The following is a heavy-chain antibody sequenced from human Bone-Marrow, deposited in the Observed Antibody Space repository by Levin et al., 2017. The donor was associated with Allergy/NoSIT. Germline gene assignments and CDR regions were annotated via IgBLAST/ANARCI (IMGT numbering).Heavy chain of an antibody. V-gene: IGHV1-2*02. CDR1: GYTFTGYY. CDR3: AREREGISAAGTRYFQH. CDR2: INPNSGGT. Sequence: GASVKVSCKASGYTFTGYYMHWVRQAPGQGLEWMGWINPNSGGTNYAQKFQGRVTMTRDTSISTAYMELSRLRSDDTAVYYCAREREGISAAGTRYFQHWGQGTLVTVSS. J-gene: IGHJ1*01. D-gene: IGHD6-13*01.